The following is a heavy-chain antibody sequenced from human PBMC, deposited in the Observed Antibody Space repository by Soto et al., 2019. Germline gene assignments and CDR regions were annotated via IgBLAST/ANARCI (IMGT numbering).Heavy chain of an antibody. V-gene: IGHV4-59*01. J-gene: IGHJ6*02. CDR1: GGSITSSY. Sequence: KPSETLSLTCTVSGGSITSSYWRWIRRPPGRGLEWIAYIYDTGISGYTPSTSYNPSLKSRVTMSVDTSKSQFSLKLTSVTAADTAVYYCARGEDAFFYYGLDVWGQGITVTVSS. CDR2: IYDTGISGYTPST. CDR3: ARGEDAFFYYGLDV.